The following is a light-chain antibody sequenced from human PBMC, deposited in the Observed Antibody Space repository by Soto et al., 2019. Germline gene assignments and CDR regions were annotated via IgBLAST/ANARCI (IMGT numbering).Light chain of an antibody. V-gene: IGKV3-20*01. CDR2: GAS. Sequence: ETVLTQSPGTLSLSPGERATLSCRASQTIRCNYLALYRQTPGQAPRLLIYGASNRATGIADRFSGSGSGTDITLIISRLEPEDFALYYCQQYDSSPCTFGQSTKVEIK. J-gene: IGKJ1*01. CDR3: QQYDSSPCT. CDR1: QTIRCNY.